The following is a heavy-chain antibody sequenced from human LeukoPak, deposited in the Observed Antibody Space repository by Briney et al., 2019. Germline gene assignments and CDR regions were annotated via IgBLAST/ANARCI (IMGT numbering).Heavy chain of an antibody. J-gene: IGHJ4*02. D-gene: IGHD6-13*01. Sequence: GGSLRLSCAASGFTFSSYAMHWVRQAPGKGLEWVSSISSSSNYIYYADSVKGRFTIPRDNAKNSLYLQMNSLRAEDTAVYYCARGAAAGTAFDYWGQGTLVTVSS. CDR3: ARGAAAGTAFDY. V-gene: IGHV3-21*01. CDR1: GFTFSSYA. CDR2: ISSSSNYI.